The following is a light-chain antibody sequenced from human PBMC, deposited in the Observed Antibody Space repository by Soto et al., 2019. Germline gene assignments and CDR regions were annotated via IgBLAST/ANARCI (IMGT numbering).Light chain of an antibody. CDR3: QQYYSYLLT. J-gene: IGKJ4*01. Sequence: DIQMTQSLSSLSASVGDRVTITCRASQSISSYLNWYQQKPGKAPKLLIYAASSLQSGVPSRFSGSGSGTDFTLTISCLQSEDFATYYCQQYYSYLLTLGGGTKVDIK. CDR1: QSISSY. V-gene: IGKV1-39*01. CDR2: AAS.